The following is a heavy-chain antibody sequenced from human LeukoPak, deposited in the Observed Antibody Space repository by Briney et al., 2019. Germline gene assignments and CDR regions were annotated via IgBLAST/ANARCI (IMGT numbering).Heavy chain of an antibody. CDR1: RGSPSIYY. V-gene: IGHV4-59*01. CDR2: IYYRGST. CDR3: AREDRREQWLSPGYFDY. D-gene: IGHD6-19*01. J-gene: IGHJ4*02. Sequence: SETLSHTRTLPRGSPSIYYWSSIRPRPGKGREWMGYIYYRGSTNYNPSLKSRATISVDGPKTQFPLKLSSVTAADTGVYYCAREDRREQWLSPGYFDYWGQGTLVTVSS.